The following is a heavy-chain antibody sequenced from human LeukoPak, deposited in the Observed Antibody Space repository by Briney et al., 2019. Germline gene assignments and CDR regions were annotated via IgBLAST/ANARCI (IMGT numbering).Heavy chain of an antibody. D-gene: IGHD3-10*01. Sequence: PSETLSLTCTVSGGSISSYYWSWIRQPPGKGLEWIGYIYYSGSTNYNPSLKSRVTISVDTSKNQFSLKLSSVTAADTAVYHCARGDGSGSYRLRYYYFDYWGQGTLVTVSS. V-gene: IGHV4-59*01. CDR1: GGSISSYY. J-gene: IGHJ4*02. CDR2: IYYSGST. CDR3: ARGDGSGSYRLRYYYFDY.